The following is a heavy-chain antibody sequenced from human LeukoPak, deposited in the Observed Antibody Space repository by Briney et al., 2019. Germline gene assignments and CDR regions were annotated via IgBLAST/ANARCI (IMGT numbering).Heavy chain of an antibody. Sequence: SETLSLTCAVYGGSFNDYYWSWARQPPGKGLEWIGEINHSGTKRYNLSLKSRLTISIDASKNQFSLKLSSVTAADTARYYCARSYYYDGFDYSLDFWGQGTLVTVSS. CDR1: GGSFNDYY. V-gene: IGHV4-34*01. J-gene: IGHJ4*02. CDR2: INHSGTK. CDR3: ARSYYYDGFDYSLDF. D-gene: IGHD3-22*01.